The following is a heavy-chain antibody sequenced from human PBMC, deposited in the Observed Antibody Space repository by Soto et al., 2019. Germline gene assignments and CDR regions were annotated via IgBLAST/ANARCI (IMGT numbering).Heavy chain of an antibody. J-gene: IGHJ4*02. V-gene: IGHV3-30*09. CDR2: MQPDGVTK. Sequence: QVQLVESGGGVVQPGRSLRLSCRISGFSLTVYSMNWVRQAPGKGLEWVAVMQPDGVTKNYADSVQGRFVISGDNSKNTLYLEMVSLTPEDTAIYYCARGLQGFDYWGQGTLVTVSS. CDR1: GFSLTVYS. CDR3: ARGLQGFDY.